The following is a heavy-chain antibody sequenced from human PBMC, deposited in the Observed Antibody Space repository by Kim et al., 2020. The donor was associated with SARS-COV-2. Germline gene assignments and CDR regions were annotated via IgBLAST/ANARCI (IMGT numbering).Heavy chain of an antibody. CDR3: ARIIRYFDWLLASYFDY. V-gene: IGHV3-23*01. D-gene: IGHD3-9*01. J-gene: IGHJ4*02. Sequence: VKGRFTISRDNPKNTVYLQMKSLRAEATAVYYCARIIRYFDWLLASYFDYWGQGTLVTVSS.